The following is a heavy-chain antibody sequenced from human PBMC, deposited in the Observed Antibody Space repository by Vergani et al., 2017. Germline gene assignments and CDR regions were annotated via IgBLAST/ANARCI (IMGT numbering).Heavy chain of an antibody. J-gene: IGHJ6*02. CDR3: ARDKAGHREGPRLAGHERGGRGYGMDV. D-gene: IGHD3-10*01. CDR1: GFTFSSYS. V-gene: IGHV3-21*04. Sequence: EVQLVESGGGLVKPGGSLRLSCAASGFTFSSYSMNWVRQAPGKGLEWVSSISSSSSYIYYADSVKGRFTISRDNAKNSLYLQMNSLRAEDTAVYYCARDKAGHREGPRLAGHERGGRGYGMDVWGQGTTVTVSS. CDR2: ISSSSSYI.